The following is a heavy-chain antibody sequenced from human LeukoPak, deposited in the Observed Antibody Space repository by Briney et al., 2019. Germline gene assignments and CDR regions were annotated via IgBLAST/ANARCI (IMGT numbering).Heavy chain of an antibody. J-gene: IGHJ4*02. CDR1: GFTFSSYA. CDR3: AKGGSSGYDLGEADY. Sequence: GGSLRLSCAASGFTFSSYAMSWVRQAPGKGLGWVSAISGSGGSTYYADSVKGRFTISRDNSKNTLYLQMNSLRAEDTAVYYCAKGGSSGYDLGEADYWGQGTLVTVSS. V-gene: IGHV3-23*01. CDR2: ISGSGGST. D-gene: IGHD5-12*01.